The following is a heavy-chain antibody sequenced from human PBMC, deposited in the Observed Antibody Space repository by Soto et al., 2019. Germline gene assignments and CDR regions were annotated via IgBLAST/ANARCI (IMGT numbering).Heavy chain of an antibody. CDR2: SYYSGNT. V-gene: IGHV4-39*01. D-gene: IGHD3-9*01. Sequence: QLQLQESGPGLVKPSETLSLTCSVSGDSINSDNYYWGGIRQPPGKGLEWIGSSYYSGNTYYNPSHKTRVTISVDKSKSQFSPKLNSGTDADSAVYFCARLEGLATISYYFDCWGQGTLVTVSS. CDR3: ARLEGLATISYYFDC. J-gene: IGHJ4*02. CDR1: GDSINSDNYY.